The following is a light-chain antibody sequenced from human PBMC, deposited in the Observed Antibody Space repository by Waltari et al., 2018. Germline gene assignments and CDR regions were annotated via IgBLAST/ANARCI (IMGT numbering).Light chain of an antibody. CDR3: CSYAGSSTFL. Sequence: QSALTQPASVSASPGQPITIPCTGTSSDVRSYNLVSWYQPHPGKAPKLMIYAVSKRASGVSTRFSCYKASNTAALTISGLQAEDEAYYYCCSYAGSSTFLFGGGTKLTVL. CDR2: AVS. J-gene: IGLJ2*01. CDR1: SSDVRSYNL. V-gene: IGLV2-23*02.